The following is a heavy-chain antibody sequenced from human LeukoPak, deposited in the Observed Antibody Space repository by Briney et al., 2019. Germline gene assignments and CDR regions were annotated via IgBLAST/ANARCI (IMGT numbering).Heavy chain of an antibody. Sequence: PGGSLRLSCATSGFTFISHEMSWVRQAPGKGLQWIAYISSRADTIYYAESVKGRFTVSRDYSKDSLHLQMTSLRAEDTAVYYGVSAFDYGPLNPFHFWAQGTRVAVSS. V-gene: IGHV3-48*03. CDR1: GFTFISHE. CDR2: ISSRADTI. D-gene: IGHD4-17*01. CDR3: VSAFDYGPLNPFHF. J-gene: IGHJ4*02.